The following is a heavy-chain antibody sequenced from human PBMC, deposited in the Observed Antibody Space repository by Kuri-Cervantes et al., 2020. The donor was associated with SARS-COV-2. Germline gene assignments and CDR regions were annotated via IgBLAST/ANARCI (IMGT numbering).Heavy chain of an antibody. CDR2: ISYDGSNK. V-gene: IGHV3-30-3*01. Sequence: LSLTCAASGFTFSSYAMHWVRQAPGKGLEWVAVISYDGSNKYYADSVKGRFTISRDNSKNTLSLRMNSLTVEDTAVYYCTRESYRLNVGFDFWGQGTRVTVSS. D-gene: IGHD1-1*01. CDR3: TRESYRLNVGFDF. CDR1: GFTFSSYA. J-gene: IGHJ4*02.